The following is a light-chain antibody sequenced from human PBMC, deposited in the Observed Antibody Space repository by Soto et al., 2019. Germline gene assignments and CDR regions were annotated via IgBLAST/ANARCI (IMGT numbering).Light chain of an antibody. V-gene: IGKV1-9*01. Sequence: IQFTESPSALSASVRDSVTITCRASQGISSFLAWYQQKPGKAPKLLIYAASTLQSGVPSRFSGSGSGTDFTLTISSLQPEDYATYYCQQLNSYPRTFGQATKVDIK. CDR3: QQLNSYPRT. CDR2: AAS. J-gene: IGKJ1*01. CDR1: QGISSF.